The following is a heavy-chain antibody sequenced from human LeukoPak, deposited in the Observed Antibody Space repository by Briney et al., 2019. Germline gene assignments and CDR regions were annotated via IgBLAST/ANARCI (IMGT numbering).Heavy chain of an antibody. CDR2: IWYDGSNK. D-gene: IGHD1-26*01. J-gene: IGHJ4*02. CDR3: ARDQHAKWEPPGPLDY. V-gene: IGHV3-33*01. Sequence: GRSLRLSCAASGFTFSSYGMHWVRQAPGKGLEWVAVIWYDGSNKYYADSVKGRFTISRDNSKNTLYLQMNSLRAEDTAAYYCARDQHAKWEPPGPLDYWGQGTLVTVSS. CDR1: GFTFSSYG.